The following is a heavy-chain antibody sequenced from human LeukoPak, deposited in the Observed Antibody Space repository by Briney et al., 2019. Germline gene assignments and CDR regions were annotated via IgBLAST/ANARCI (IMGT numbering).Heavy chain of an antibody. Sequence: GGSLRLSCAASGFTFSSYGMHWVRQAPGKGLEWVALIRYDGSNKYYADSVKGRFTISRDNSKNTLYLQMNSLRAEDTAVYYCAKAYSSSSGLLDYWGQGTLVTVSS. V-gene: IGHV3-30*02. CDR3: AKAYSSSSGLLDY. D-gene: IGHD6-6*01. J-gene: IGHJ4*02. CDR1: GFTFSSYG. CDR2: IRYDGSNK.